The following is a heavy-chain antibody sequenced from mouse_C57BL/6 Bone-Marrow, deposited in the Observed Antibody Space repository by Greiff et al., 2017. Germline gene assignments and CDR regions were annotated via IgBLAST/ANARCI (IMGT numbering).Heavy chain of an antibody. D-gene: IGHD1-1*01. CDR3: TSYYYGSSYERGY. Sequence: EVKLQESGAELVRPGASVKLSCTASGFNIKDDYMHWVKQRPEQGLEWIGWIDPENGDTEYASKFQGKATITADTSSNTAYLQLSSLTSEDTAVYYCTSYYYGSSYERGYWGQGTTLTVSS. V-gene: IGHV14-4*01. CDR2: IDPENGDT. J-gene: IGHJ2*01. CDR1: GFNIKDDY.